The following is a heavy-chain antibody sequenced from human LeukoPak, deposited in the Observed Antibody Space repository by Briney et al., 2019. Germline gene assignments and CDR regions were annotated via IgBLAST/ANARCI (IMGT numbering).Heavy chain of an antibody. D-gene: IGHD3-22*01. CDR3: ARAVALTDFDF. J-gene: IGHJ4*01. Sequence: ASVKVSCKASGYTFSDYFIHWVRQAPGQGLEWMGWISPKSGVTNYAQKFQARITMTRDTSISTAYLDLVRLRSDDAAVYYCARAVALTDFDFWGQGTLVAVSS. CDR1: GYTFSDYF. V-gene: IGHV1-2*02. CDR2: ISPKSGVT.